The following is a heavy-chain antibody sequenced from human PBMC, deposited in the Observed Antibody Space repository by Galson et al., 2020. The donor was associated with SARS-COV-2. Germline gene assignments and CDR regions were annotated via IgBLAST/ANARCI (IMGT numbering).Heavy chain of an antibody. J-gene: IGHJ2*01. CDR3: ATARDYSNYFRYFDL. V-gene: IGHV3-9*01. CDR1: GFTFDDYV. D-gene: IGHD4-4*01. Sequence: SLKISCAASGFTFDDYVMHWVRQAPGKGLEWVSGISWNSGSIGYADSVQGRFTISRDNAKNSLYLQMNSLRAEDTALYYCATARDYSNYFRYFDLWGRGTLVTVSS. CDR2: ISWNSGSI.